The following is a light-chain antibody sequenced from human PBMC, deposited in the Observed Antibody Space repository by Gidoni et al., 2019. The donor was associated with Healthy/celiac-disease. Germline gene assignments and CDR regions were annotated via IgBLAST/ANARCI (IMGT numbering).Light chain of an antibody. CDR2: GKN. CDR1: SLRSYY. CDR3: NSRDSSGNHLV. V-gene: IGLV3-19*01. J-gene: IGLJ2*01. Sequence: SSELTQDPAVSVALGPTVRITCQGDSLRSYYASWYQQKPGQAPVLVIYGKNNRPSGIPDRFSGSSSGNTASLTIPGAQAEDEADYYCNSRDSSGNHLVFGGGTKLTVL.